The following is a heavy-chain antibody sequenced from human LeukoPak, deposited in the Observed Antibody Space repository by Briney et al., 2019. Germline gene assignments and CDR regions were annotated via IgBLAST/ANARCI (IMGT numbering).Heavy chain of an antibody. D-gene: IGHD6-19*01. CDR3: ARSIAVAGTVGLDAFDI. J-gene: IGHJ3*02. CDR1: GGSISSSSYY. V-gene: IGHV4-39*07. Sequence: SETLSLTCTVSGGSISSSSYYWGGIRQPPGKGLEWIGSIYYSGSTYYNPSLKSRVTISVDTSKNQFSLKLSSVTAADTAVYYCARSIAVAGTVGLDAFDIWGQGTMVTVSS. CDR2: IYYSGST.